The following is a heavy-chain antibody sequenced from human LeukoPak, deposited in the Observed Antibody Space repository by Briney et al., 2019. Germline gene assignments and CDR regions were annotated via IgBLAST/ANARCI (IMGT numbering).Heavy chain of an antibody. CDR1: GFTFSSYW. CDR3: GGENGGGYNWYDR. V-gene: IGHV3-7*01. Sequence: GGSLRLSCAASGFTFSSYWMTWIRQAPGKGLEWVANIKQDGSEKYYVDSVKGRFTISRDNAKNSLYLQMNSLRAEDTAVYYCGGENGGGYNWYDRWGQGTLVTVSS. D-gene: IGHD3-16*01. CDR2: IKQDGSEK. J-gene: IGHJ5*02.